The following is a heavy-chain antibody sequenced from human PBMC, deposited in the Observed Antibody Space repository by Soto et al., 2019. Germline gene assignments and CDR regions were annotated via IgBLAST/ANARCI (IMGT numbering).Heavy chain of an antibody. CDR2: ISGSGGST. V-gene: IGHV3-23*01. D-gene: IGHD4-17*01. J-gene: IGHJ6*03. CDR3: AKDSRGDYRTYYYYYYMDV. Sequence: GGSLRLSCAASGFTFSSYAMSWVRQAPGKGLEWVSAISGSGGSTYYADSVKGRFTISRDNSKNTLYLQMNSLRAEDTAVYYCAKDSRGDYRTYYYYYYMDVWGKGTTVTVSS. CDR1: GFTFSSYA.